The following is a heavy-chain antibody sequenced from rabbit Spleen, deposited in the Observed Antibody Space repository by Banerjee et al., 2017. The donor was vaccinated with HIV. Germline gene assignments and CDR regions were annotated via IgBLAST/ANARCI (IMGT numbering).Heavy chain of an antibody. Sequence: QQQLEESGGGLVKPEGSLTLTCKASGFSFSSSDYMCWVRQAPGKGLEWISCIAGGASGFTYSATWAKGRFTCSKTSSTTVTLQMTSLTVADTATYFCARDSASSFSSYGMDLWGPGTLVTVS. CDR1: GFSFSSSDY. V-gene: IGHV1S45*01. CDR2: IAGGASGFT. D-gene: IGHD8-1*01. J-gene: IGHJ6*01. CDR3: ARDSASSFSSYGMDL.